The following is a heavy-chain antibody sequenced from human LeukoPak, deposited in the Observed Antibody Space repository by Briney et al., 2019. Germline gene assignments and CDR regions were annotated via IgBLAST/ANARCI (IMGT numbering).Heavy chain of an antibody. CDR3: ARDGGYGGNNWFDP. CDR1: GFTFNTCS. CDR2: ISSGGGTI. J-gene: IGHJ5*02. D-gene: IGHD4-23*01. Sequence: GGSLRLSCAASGFTFNTCSMNWVRQAPGKGLEWISYISSGGGTIYYADSVKGRFTISRDNAKNSLYLQMNSLRDEDTAVYYCARDGGYGGNNWFDPWGQGTLVTVSS. V-gene: IGHV3-48*02.